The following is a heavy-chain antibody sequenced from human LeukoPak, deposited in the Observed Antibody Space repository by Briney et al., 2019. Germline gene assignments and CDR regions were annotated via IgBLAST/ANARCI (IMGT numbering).Heavy chain of an antibody. Sequence: GGSLRLSCEASGFTFSNYAMTWVRQAPGKGLEWVSSIRGSGASPFYADSVKGRFAMSRDNSKSTLYLQMNSLRVGDTAVYYCGRDPNGDYVGAFDFGGQGTLVTVSS. V-gene: IGHV3-23*01. CDR1: GFTFSNYA. CDR2: IRGSGASP. CDR3: GRDPNGDYVGAFDF. J-gene: IGHJ3*01. D-gene: IGHD4-17*01.